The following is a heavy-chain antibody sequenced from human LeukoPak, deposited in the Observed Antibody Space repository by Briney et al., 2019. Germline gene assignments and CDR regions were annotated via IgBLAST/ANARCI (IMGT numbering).Heavy chain of an antibody. Sequence: SETLSLTCAVYGGSFSGYYWSWIRQPPGKGLEWIGEINHSGSTNYNPSLKSRVTISVDTSKNQFSLKLSSVTAADTAVYYCARDAIGSGSTDHWGQGTLVTVSS. CDR1: GGSFSGYY. V-gene: IGHV4-34*01. CDR2: INHSGST. CDR3: ARDAIGSGSTDH. D-gene: IGHD3-10*01. J-gene: IGHJ4*02.